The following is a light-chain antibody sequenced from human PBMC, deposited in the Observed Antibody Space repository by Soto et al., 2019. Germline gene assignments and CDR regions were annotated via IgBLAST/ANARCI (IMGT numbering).Light chain of an antibody. J-gene: IGKJ1*01. V-gene: IGKV3-15*01. CDR1: QSVSSN. Sequence: EIVMTQSPATLSVSPGQRATLSCRASQSVSSNLAWHQQKPGQAPRLLIYGASARATGIPARFSGSGSGTEFTLTISSLQSEDFAVYYCQQYNNWPRTFGQGTKVDTK. CDR3: QQYNNWPRT. CDR2: GAS.